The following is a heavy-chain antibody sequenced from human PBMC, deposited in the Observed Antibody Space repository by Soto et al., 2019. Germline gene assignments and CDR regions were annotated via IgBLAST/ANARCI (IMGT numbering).Heavy chain of an antibody. CDR1: GYTFSDFD. V-gene: IGHV1-8*01. CDR2: MNAKSGDT. D-gene: IGHD3-16*01. J-gene: IGHJ6*02. CDR3: ARGNTFNYAGFDV. Sequence: ASVKVSFKASGYTFSDFDINWLRQASGQGPEWMGCMNAKSGDTLFPQRFRGKFNMTWDTSLSTAYMEVGSLTSHDTAIYYCARGNTFNYAGFDVWGQGTTVTVSS.